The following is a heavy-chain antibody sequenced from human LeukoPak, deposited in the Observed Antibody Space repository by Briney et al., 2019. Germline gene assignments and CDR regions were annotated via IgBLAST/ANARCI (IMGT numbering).Heavy chain of an antibody. CDR2: INHSGST. Sequence: PSETLSLTCAVYGGSFSGYYWSWIRQPPGKGLEWIGEINHSGSTNYNPSLKSRVTISVDTSKNQFSLKLSSVTAADTAVYYCARAAKRCSSTSCYKYYYYGMDVWGQGTTVTVSS. J-gene: IGHJ6*02. V-gene: IGHV4-34*01. CDR3: ARAAKRCSSTSCYKYYYYGMDV. CDR1: GGSFSGYY. D-gene: IGHD2-2*02.